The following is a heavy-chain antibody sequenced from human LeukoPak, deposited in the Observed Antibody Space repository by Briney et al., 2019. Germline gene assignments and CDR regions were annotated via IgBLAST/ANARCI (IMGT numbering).Heavy chain of an antibody. CDR2: ISSNGGST. Sequence: GGSLRLSCAASGFTFSSYAMHWVRQAPGKGLEYVSAISSNGGSTYYANPVKGRFTISRDNSKNTLYLQMGSLRAEDMAVYYCARGVTTHTFDYWGQGTLVTVSS. V-gene: IGHV3-64*01. D-gene: IGHD4-11*01. CDR1: GFTFSSYA. J-gene: IGHJ4*02. CDR3: ARGVTTHTFDY.